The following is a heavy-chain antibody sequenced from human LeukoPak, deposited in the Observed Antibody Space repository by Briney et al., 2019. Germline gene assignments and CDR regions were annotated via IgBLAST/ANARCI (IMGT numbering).Heavy chain of an antibody. CDR1: GYTFTSYD. D-gene: IGHD5-12*01. V-gene: IGHV1-8*01. Sequence: ASVKVSCKASGYTFTSYDINWVRQATGQGLEWMGWMNPNSGNTGYAQKFQGRVTMTRNTSISTAYMELSSLRSEDTAVYYCARGMRRRMAATICYYYYMDVWGKGTTVTVSS. J-gene: IGHJ6*03. CDR3: ARGMRRRMAATICYYYYMDV. CDR2: MNPNSGNT.